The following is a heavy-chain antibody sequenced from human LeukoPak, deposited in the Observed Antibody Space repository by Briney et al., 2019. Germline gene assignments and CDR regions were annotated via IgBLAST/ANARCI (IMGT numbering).Heavy chain of an antibody. J-gene: IGHJ4*02. CDR3: AILPAYDYYFDY. D-gene: IGHD3-22*01. CDR1: GGSISSYY. CDR2: IYYSGST. Sequence: SETLSLTCTVSGGSISSYYWSWIRQPPGKGLEWIGYIYYSGSTNYNPSLKSRVTISVDTSKNQFSLKLSSVTAADTAVYYCAILPAYDYYFDYWGQGTLVTVSS. V-gene: IGHV4-59*01.